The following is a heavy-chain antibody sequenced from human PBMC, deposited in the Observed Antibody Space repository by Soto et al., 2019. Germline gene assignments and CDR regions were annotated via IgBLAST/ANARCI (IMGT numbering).Heavy chain of an antibody. CDR1: GFTFSSYA. CDR3: AKRGFCSGGSCYSYLRPLYLDL. J-gene: IGHJ2*01. Sequence: GGSLRLSCAASGFTFSSYAMCWVRQAPGKGLEWVSAISSSGGGTYYANSVKGRFTISRDNSKNTLYLEMGSLRAEDTAVYYCAKRGFCSGGSCYSYLRPLYLDLWGRGTLVTVSS. D-gene: IGHD2-15*01. CDR2: ISSSGGGT. V-gene: IGHV3-23*01.